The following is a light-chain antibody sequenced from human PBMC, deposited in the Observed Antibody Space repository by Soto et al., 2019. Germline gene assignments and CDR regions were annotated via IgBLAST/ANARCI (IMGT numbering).Light chain of an antibody. Sequence: QAVLTEPSLESGTPGQRVTMSCSGSSSNVGSNYVYWYPQLPGTAPKLLIYMNNQRPSGVPDRFSGSKSGTSASLAISGLRSEDEADYYCAAWDDSLSGSYVFGTGTKVTVL. CDR1: SSNVGSNY. CDR3: AAWDDSLSGSYV. J-gene: IGLJ1*01. V-gene: IGLV1-47*01. CDR2: MNN.